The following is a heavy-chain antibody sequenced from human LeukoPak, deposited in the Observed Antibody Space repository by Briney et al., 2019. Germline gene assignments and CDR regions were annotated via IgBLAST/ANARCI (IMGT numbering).Heavy chain of an antibody. D-gene: IGHD6-19*01. Sequence: PGGSLRLSCAASGFTFSSYAMSWVRQAPGKGLEWVSAISGSGGSTYYADSVKGRFTISRDNSKNTLYLQMNSLRAEDTAVYYCAKVKYSSGWYGDYFDYWGQGTLVTVSS. CDR2: ISGSGGST. J-gene: IGHJ4*02. CDR1: GFTFSSYA. V-gene: IGHV3-23*01. CDR3: AKVKYSSGWYGDYFDY.